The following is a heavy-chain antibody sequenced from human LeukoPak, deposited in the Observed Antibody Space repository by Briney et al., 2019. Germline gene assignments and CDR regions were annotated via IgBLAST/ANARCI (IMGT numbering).Heavy chain of an antibody. CDR2: ISSSGSTI. Sequence: GGSLRLSCAASGFTFSNYWMNWVRQAPGKGLEWVSYISSSGSTIYYADSVKGRFTISRDNAKNSLYLQMNSLRAEDTAVYYCARVGYSYGHGWFDPWGQGTLVTVSS. V-gene: IGHV3-48*03. D-gene: IGHD5-18*01. CDR3: ARVGYSYGHGWFDP. J-gene: IGHJ5*02. CDR1: GFTFSNYW.